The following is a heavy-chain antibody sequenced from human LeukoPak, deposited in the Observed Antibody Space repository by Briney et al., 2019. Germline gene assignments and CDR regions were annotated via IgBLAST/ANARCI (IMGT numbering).Heavy chain of an antibody. CDR3: ARHSRNTFGVVVVPYYYDY. J-gene: IGHJ4*02. CDR1: GDSISSTGYY. Sequence: PSETLSLICTVSGDSISSTGYYWGWVRQTPGKGQEWIASIYYSGSTYYSPSPKSRVTISVDTSKNQFSLRLSSVTAADTAVYYCARHSRNTFGVVVVPYYYDYWGQGTLVTVSS. V-gene: IGHV4-39*01. CDR2: IYYSGST. D-gene: IGHD3-16*02.